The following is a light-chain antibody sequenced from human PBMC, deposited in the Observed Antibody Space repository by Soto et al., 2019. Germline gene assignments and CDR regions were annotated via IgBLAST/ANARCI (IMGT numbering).Light chain of an antibody. J-gene: IGLJ3*02. CDR2: DVT. CDR1: SSDIGGYNY. V-gene: IGLV2-14*03. CDR3: SSYTISSTLWV. Sequence: QSVLTQPASVSGSPGQSITISCTGTSSDIGGYNYVSWYRHHPGKAPKLMIYDVTNRPSGVSNRFSGSKSGNTASLTISGLQAEDEADYYCSSYTISSTLWVFGGGTKL.